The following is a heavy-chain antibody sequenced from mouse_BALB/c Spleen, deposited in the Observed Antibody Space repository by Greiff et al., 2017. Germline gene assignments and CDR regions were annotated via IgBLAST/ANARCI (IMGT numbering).Heavy chain of an antibody. CDR3: ATYYGQYYYAMDY. CDR1: GFNIKDTY. J-gene: IGHJ4*01. D-gene: IGHD1-2*01. V-gene: IGHV14-3*02. Sequence: EVQLVESGAELVKPGASVKLSCTASGFNIKDTYMHWVKQRPEQGLEWIGRIDPANGNTKYDPKFQGKATITADTSSNTAYLQLSSLTSEDTAVYYCATYYGQYYYAMDYWGQGTSVTVSS. CDR2: IDPANGNT.